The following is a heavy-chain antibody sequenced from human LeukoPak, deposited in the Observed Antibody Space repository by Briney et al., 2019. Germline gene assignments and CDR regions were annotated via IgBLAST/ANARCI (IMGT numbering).Heavy chain of an antibody. Sequence: SETLSLTCAVYGGSFSGYYWSWIRQPPGKGLEWIGEINHSGSTNYNPSLKSRVTISVDTSKNQFSPMLSSVTAADTAVYYCARVTGYKIEDYFDYWGQGILVTVSS. CDR2: INHSGST. V-gene: IGHV4-34*01. CDR3: ARVTGYKIEDYFDY. J-gene: IGHJ4*02. CDR1: GGSFSGYY. D-gene: IGHD3-9*01.